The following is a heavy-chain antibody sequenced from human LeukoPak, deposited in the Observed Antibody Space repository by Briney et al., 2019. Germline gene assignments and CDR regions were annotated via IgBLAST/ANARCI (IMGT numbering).Heavy chain of an antibody. CDR2: LYSDGTT. CDR1: GLTVRNNF. V-gene: IGHV3-53*05. D-gene: IGHD1-26*01. Sequence: GGSLRLSCAASGLTVRNNFMSWVRQAPGKGLEWVSVLYSDGTTHYADSVKGRFTISTDTSKNTLFLQMNSLISEDTAVYYCASSRPWELLSAFQMWGQGTLVTVSS. CDR3: ASSRPWELLSAFQM. J-gene: IGHJ3*02.